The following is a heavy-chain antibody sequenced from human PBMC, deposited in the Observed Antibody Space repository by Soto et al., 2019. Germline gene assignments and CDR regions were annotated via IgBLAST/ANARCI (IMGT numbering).Heavy chain of an antibody. CDR2: IYYSGST. CDR3: ARGGYSYGLLPLDY. J-gene: IGHJ4*02. Sequence: PSYTLSLTCTVSVGSISSYYGSWIRQPPGEGLEWIGYIYYSGSTNYNPSLKSRVTISVDTSKNQFSLKLSSVTASDTAVYYCARGGYSYGLLPLDYWGQGTLVTAPQ. V-gene: IGHV4-59*01. D-gene: IGHD5-18*01. CDR1: VGSISSYY.